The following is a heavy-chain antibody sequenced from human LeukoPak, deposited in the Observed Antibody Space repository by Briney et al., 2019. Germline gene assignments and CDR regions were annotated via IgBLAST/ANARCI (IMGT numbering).Heavy chain of an antibody. J-gene: IGHJ1*01. CDR3: ARAGSIVGVSPFQH. Sequence: GGSLRLSCAASGVTFSNLGMHWVRQAPGKGLEWVAFIRLDGSNKYYADSVKGRFTISRDNSNNTVCLQMNCRRPEGPAVYYWARAGSIVGVSPFQHWGQGTLVTVSS. CDR1: GVTFSNLG. CDR2: IRLDGSNK. V-gene: IGHV3-30*02. D-gene: IGHD1-26*01.